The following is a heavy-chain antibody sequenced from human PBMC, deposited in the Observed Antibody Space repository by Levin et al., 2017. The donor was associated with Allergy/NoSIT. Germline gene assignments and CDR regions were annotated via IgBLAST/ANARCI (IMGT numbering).Heavy chain of an antibody. D-gene: IGHD6-13*01. J-gene: IGHJ4*02. V-gene: IGHV4-4*02. CDR1: XXXXXXCTW. CDR2: IYHSGST. CDR3: ARVNGIAAAGGVPNFDF. Sequence: PSETLSLTCAVSXXXXXXCTWRREVRQTTGKGLEWFGEIYHSGSTNYNPSLKSRVTISVDKSKNQFSLKLSSVTAADTAVYYCARVNGIAAAGGVPNFDFWGQGTLVTVSS.